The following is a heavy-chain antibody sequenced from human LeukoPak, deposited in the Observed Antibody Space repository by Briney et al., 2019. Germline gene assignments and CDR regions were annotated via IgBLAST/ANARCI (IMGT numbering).Heavy chain of an antibody. CDR1: GYTFTGYY. J-gene: IGHJ5*02. Sequence: GASVKVSCKASGYTFTGYYMLWVRQAPGQGLEGMGWINPNSGGTNYAQKFQGRVTMTRDTSISTAYMELSRLRSDDTAVYYCARHDGYDFWSGYWWSNWFDPWGQGTLVTVSS. D-gene: IGHD3-3*01. CDR2: INPNSGGT. V-gene: IGHV1-2*02. CDR3: ARHDGYDFWSGYWWSNWFDP.